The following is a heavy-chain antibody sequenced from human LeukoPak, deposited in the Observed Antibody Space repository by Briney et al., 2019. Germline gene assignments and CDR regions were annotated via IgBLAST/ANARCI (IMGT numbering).Heavy chain of an antibody. J-gene: IGHJ4*02. D-gene: IGHD6-13*01. CDR1: GGTFSSYA. CDR2: IIPIFGTA. CDR3: ARDKIAAAGPLYYFDY. V-gene: IGHV1-69*13. Sequence: SVKVSCKASGGTFSSYAISWVRQAPGQGLEWMGGIIPIFGTANYAQKFQGRVTITADESTSTAYMELSSLRSEDTAVYYCARDKIAAAGPLYYFDYWGQGTLVTVSS.